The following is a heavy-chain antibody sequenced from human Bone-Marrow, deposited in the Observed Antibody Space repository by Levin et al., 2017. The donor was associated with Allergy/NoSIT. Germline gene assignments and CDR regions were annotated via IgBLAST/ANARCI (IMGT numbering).Heavy chain of an antibody. CDR3: ARNGLVVPSADGGCGFDV. CDR1: GDSISNYF. D-gene: IGHD3/OR15-3a*01. V-gene: IGHV4-59*01. J-gene: IGHJ3*01. CDR2: VSFRGST. Sequence: SETLSLTCTVSGDSISNYFWSWIRQPPGKGLEWIASVSFRGSTSSNPSLKGRVTTSMDTSQNQFSLQLPSVSAADTALYSCARNGLVVPSADGGCGFDVWGHGTLVPVA.